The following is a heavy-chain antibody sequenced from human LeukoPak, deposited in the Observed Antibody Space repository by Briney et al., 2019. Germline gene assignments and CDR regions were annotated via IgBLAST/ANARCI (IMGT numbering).Heavy chain of an antibody. CDR1: GGSISSYY. D-gene: IGHD6-19*01. V-gene: IGHV4-59*01. CDR3: ARDFRLSSYYYYGMDV. Sequence: PSETLSLTCTVPGGSISSYYWSWIRQPPGKGLEWIGYIYYSGSTNYNPSLKSRVTISVDTSKNQFSLKLSSVTAADTAVYYCARDFRLSSYYYYGMDVWGQGTTVTVSS. J-gene: IGHJ6*02. CDR2: IYYSGST.